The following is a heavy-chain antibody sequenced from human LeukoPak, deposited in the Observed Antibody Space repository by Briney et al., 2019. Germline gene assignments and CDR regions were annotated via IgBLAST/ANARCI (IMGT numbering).Heavy chain of an antibody. CDR2: INHSGST. Sequence: SETLSLTCAVYGGSFSGYYWSWIRQPPGKGLEWIGEINHSGSTNYNPSLKSRVTISVDTSKNQFSLKLSSVTAADTAVYYCARGRAQLLFYGMDVWGQGTPVTVSS. CDR3: ARGRAQLLFYGMDV. CDR1: GGSFSGYY. V-gene: IGHV4-34*01. D-gene: IGHD2-2*01. J-gene: IGHJ6*02.